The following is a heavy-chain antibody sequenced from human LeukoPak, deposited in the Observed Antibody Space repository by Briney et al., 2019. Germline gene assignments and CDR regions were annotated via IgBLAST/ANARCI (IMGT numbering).Heavy chain of an antibody. CDR2: ISYDGSNK. CDR1: GFTLSSYA. D-gene: IGHD4-23*01. V-gene: IGHV3-30-3*01. CDR3: AREPYGGNSGFDY. J-gene: IGHJ4*02. Sequence: GGALRLSCAASGFTLSSYAMHWVRQGPGQGLGWVAVISYDGSNKYYADSVKGRFTISRDNSKNTLYLQMNSLRAEDTAVYYCAREPYGGNSGFDYWGQGTLVTVSS.